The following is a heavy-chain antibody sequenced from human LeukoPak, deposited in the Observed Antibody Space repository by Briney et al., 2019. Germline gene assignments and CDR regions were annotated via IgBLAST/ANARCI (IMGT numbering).Heavy chain of an antibody. V-gene: IGHV1-2*06. J-gene: IGHJ4*02. CDR1: GYTFTGHY. CDR3: ARAVDYVGDY. D-gene: IGHD4-17*01. CDR2: ISPNSGGT. Sequence: AASVKVSCKASGYTFTGHYIHWVRQAPGQGLEWMGRISPNSGGTNYAPKFQGRATMTRDTSISTAYRELSRLTSDDTAVYYCARAVDYVGDYWGQGTLVTVFS.